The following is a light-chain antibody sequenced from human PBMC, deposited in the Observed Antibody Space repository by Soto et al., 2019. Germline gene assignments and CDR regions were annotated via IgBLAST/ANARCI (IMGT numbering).Light chain of an antibody. CDR3: QQYGSSRT. CDR2: GAT. J-gene: IGKJ1*01. V-gene: IGKV3-20*01. Sequence: EIVLTQSPGTLSLSPGERATLSCRASQSVSSSNLACYQQKPGQAPRLLIHGATSRATGIPDMFSGSGCGTDFTLTISRLEPEDFAVYYCQQYGSSRTFGQGTKVDIK. CDR1: QSVSSSN.